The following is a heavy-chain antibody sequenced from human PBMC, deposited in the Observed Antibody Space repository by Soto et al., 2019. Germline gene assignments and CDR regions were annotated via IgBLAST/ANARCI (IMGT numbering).Heavy chain of an antibody. CDR2: ISRRRSAI. CDR1: GFTFSTYS. CDR3: ARCASGGYYNYYAMDV. D-gene: IGHD2-15*01. V-gene: IGHV3-48*02. Sequence: VQLVESGGGLVQPGGSLRLSCAASGFTFSTYSLTWVRQTPRKWLERVSYISRRRSAIYYAASMKGRFTISRDNAKNSPYLQMNTLRHEDTAVYYCARCASGGYYNYYAMDVWGQATTITVAS. J-gene: IGHJ6*01.